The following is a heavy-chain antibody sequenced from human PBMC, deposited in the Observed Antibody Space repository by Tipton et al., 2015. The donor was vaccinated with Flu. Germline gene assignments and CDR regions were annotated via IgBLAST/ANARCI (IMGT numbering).Heavy chain of an antibody. Sequence: VQLVQSGAEVKKPGESLMISCKTSGYFFTSYWIAWVRQVPGKGLEWMGMIHPDASDTRYSPSFQGHVSMSADKSIRTAYLHVSSLKASDTAMYYCARRVVATIWAFDGWGQGTMVSVSS. CDR3: ARRVVATIWAFDG. CDR1: GYFFTSYW. V-gene: IGHV5-51*03. D-gene: IGHD5-12*01. J-gene: IGHJ3*01. CDR2: IHPDASDT.